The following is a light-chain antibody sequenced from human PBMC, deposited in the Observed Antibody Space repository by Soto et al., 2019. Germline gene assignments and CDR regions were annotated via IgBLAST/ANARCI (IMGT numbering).Light chain of an antibody. J-gene: IGKJ1*01. V-gene: IGKV3-15*01. CDR1: PSVSSLY. CDR2: AAS. CDR3: HQYHNWPWT. Sequence: EILFTPSPGTLSLSPGESATLSCRASPSVSSLYLAWYQQKPGQATRLLIYAASTRATGLPARFSGSGSETEFTLTISSLKPEEFADYVCHQYHNWPWTVGQGTKGDIK.